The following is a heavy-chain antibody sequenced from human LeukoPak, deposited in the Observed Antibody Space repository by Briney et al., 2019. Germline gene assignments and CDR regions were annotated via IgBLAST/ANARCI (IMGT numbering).Heavy chain of an antibody. CDR2: ISSDGGT. CDR3: AKEIAAIGLPAVDY. J-gene: IGHJ4*02. CDR1: GFTFSNYA. V-gene: IGHV3-23*01. Sequence: GGSLRLSCAASGFTFSNYAMSWVRQAPGKGLEWVSGISSDGGTVYPDSVKGQFTISRDNSKNTLYLQMNSLRAADTAIYYCAKEIAAIGLPAVDYWGQGTLVTVSS. D-gene: IGHD6-13*01.